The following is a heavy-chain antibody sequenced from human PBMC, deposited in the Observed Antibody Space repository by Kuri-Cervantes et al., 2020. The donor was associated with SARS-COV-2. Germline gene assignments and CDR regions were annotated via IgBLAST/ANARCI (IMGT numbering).Heavy chain of an antibody. CDR3: ARDGGGYYDSSGYYGQLGFDY. CDR2: ISSSSSTI. V-gene: IGHV3-48*02. D-gene: IGHD3-22*01. Sequence: GESLKISCAASGFTFSSYSMNWVRQAPEKGLEWVSYISSSSSTIYYADSVKGRFTISRDNAKNSLYLQMNSLRDEDTAVYYCARDGGGYYDSSGYYGQLGFDYWGQGTLVTVSS. CDR1: GFTFSSYS. J-gene: IGHJ4*02.